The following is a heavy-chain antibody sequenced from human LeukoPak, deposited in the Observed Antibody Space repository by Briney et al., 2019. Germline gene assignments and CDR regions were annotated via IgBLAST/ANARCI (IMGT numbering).Heavy chain of an antibody. CDR1: GFTFSSYS. J-gene: IGHJ4*02. Sequence: GGSLRLSCAASGFTFSSYSMNWVRQAPGKGLEWVSSISSSSSYIYYADSVKGRFTISRDHAMNSLYLQMNSLRAEDTAVYYCARSPASPVRGVINGKFDYWGQGTLVTVSS. CDR3: ARSPASPVRGVINGKFDY. D-gene: IGHD3-10*01. CDR2: ISSSSSYI. V-gene: IGHV3-21*03.